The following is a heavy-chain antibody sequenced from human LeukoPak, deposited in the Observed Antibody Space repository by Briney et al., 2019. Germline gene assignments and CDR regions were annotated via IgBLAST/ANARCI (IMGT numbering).Heavy chain of an antibody. CDR1: GFTFRSYG. Sequence: GGSLRLSHAASGFTFRSYGIHWVRQSPGKGLEWVAIISYDGSNKYYADSVQGRFTISRDNSKNTLYLQMNSLRAEDTAVYYCAKDRSCSASTGNVWAWGQ. V-gene: IGHV3-30*18. CDR2: ISYDGSNK. D-gene: IGHD2-15*01. J-gene: IGHJ1*01. CDR3: AKDRSCSASTGNVWA.